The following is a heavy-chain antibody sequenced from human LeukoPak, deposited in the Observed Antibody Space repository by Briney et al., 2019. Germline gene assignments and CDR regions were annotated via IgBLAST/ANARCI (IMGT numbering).Heavy chain of an antibody. CDR3: AHHRGSLDSNTEHFQH. V-gene: IGHV3-23*01. CDR2: ISGCGGTT. J-gene: IGHJ1*01. CDR1: GFTFISFA. D-gene: IGHD1-26*01. Sequence: SGGSLRLSCAASGFTFISFAMSWVRQAPGKGLEWVSAISGCGGTTYYADSVKGRFTLSRDNSKSTLYLQMNSLRAEDTAVYYCAHHRGSLDSNTEHFQHWGQGTLVMVSS.